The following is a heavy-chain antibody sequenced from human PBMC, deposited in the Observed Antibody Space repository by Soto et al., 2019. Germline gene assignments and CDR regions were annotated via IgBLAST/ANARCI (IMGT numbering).Heavy chain of an antibody. CDR1: GGSISSGGYY. D-gene: IGHD4-17*01. V-gene: IGHV4-31*03. CDR3: ARDMGGFMPTVTTFAY. CDR2: MYYSGST. Sequence: PSETLSLTCTVSGGSISSGGYYWSWIRQNPGKGLEWIGYMYYSGSTYYNPSLKSRVTISVDTSKNQFSLKLSSVTAADTAVYYCARDMGGFMPTVTTFAYWGQGTLVTVSS. J-gene: IGHJ4*02.